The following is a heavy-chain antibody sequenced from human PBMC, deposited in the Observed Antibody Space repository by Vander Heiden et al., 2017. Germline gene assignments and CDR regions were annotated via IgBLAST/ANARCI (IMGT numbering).Heavy chain of an antibody. V-gene: IGHV3-21*01. CDR2: ISSSSNYI. Sequence: EVQLVESGGGLVKPGRSLRLSCAASGFTFSSYSMNWVRQAPGKGLEWVSSISSSSNYIYYADSVKGRFTISRDNAKNSLYLQMNSLRAEDTAVYYCARDLKVVAATLYYYGMDVWGQGTTVTVSS. CDR1: GFTFSSYS. CDR3: ARDLKVVAATLYYYGMDV. D-gene: IGHD2-15*01. J-gene: IGHJ6*02.